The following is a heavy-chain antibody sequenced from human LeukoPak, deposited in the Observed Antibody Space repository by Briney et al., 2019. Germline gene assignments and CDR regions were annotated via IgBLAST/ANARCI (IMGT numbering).Heavy chain of an antibody. Sequence: PGGSLRLSCAASGFTFSSYSMNWVRQAPGKGLEWVSSISSSSSYIYYADSVKGRFTISRDNAKSSLYLQMNSLRAEDTAVYYCARPGGLGAFDIWGQGTMVTVSS. V-gene: IGHV3-21*01. D-gene: IGHD3-10*01. J-gene: IGHJ3*02. CDR1: GFTFSSYS. CDR3: ARPGGLGAFDI. CDR2: ISSSSSYI.